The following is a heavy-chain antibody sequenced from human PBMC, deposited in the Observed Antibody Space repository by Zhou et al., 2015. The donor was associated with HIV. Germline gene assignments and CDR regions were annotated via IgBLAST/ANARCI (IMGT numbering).Heavy chain of an antibody. V-gene: IGHV1-3*05. Sequence: QVHLVQSGAEEKKPGASVKVSCKASGYTFTSHTMHWVRQAPGQRLEWMGWISAGNGNTKYSQDFQGRVTMTRDTPATTVYMELSSLRSEDTAVYYCALGPMYDILTRYYDNNWFDPWGQGTLVTVSS. CDR2: ISAGNGNT. J-gene: IGHJ5*02. CDR1: GYTFTSHT. D-gene: IGHD3-9*01. CDR3: ALGPMYDILTRYYDNNWFDP.